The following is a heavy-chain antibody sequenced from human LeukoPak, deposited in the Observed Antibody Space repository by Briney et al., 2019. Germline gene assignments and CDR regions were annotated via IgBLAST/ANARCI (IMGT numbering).Heavy chain of an antibody. CDR1: GDSIRSYY. J-gene: IGHJ4*02. V-gene: IGHV4-59*01. Sequence: SETLSLSCSVSGDSIRSYYWSWIRQPPGKGLEWIGYIYYGGRTNYNPSLKSRVTISVDTSRNHFSLKLSSVTAADTAVYYCARRFGSGDYFDSWGQGTLVTVSS. CDR3: ARRFGSGDYFDS. D-gene: IGHD2-15*01. CDR2: IYYGGRT.